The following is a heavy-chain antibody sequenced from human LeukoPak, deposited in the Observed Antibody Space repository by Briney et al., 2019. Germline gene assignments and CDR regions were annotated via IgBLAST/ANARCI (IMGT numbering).Heavy chain of an antibody. J-gene: IGHJ5*02. CDR2: INPNSGGT. V-gene: IGHV1-2*02. CDR1: GYSFTGYY. D-gene: IGHD6-13*01. Sequence: GASVKVSCKASGYSFTGYYMHWVRQAPGQGLEWMGWINPNSGGTNYAQKFQGRVTMTRDTSISTAYMELSRLRSDDTAVYYCASQPGIAAAGKNWFDPWGQGTLVTVSS. CDR3: ASQPGIAAAGKNWFDP.